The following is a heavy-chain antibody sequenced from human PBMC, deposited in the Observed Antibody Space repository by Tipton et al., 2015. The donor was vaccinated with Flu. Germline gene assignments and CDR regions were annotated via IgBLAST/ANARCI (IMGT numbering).Heavy chain of an antibody. D-gene: IGHD4-11*01. CDR3: ARRDYSNYVSEPKNWFDS. CDR1: GYSIRSSNYY. V-gene: IGHV4-38-2*01. Sequence: TLSLTCAVSGYSIRSSNYYWGWIRQPPGKGLEWIGNILHSGNSYHNPSLKSRVTMSVETSKNQFSLKLSSVTAADTAVYYCARRDYSNYVSEPKNWFDSWGQGALVIVSS. J-gene: IGHJ5*01. CDR2: ILHSGNS.